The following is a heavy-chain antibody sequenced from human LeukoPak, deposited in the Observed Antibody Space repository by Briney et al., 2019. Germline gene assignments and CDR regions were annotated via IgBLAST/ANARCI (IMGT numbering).Heavy chain of an antibody. CDR3: ARWSYHEDFDY. Sequence: PSETLSLTCSVSGDSISSTSYYWAWIRQPPGKGREWIGSIYYSGSTYYNPSLKSRVTISVDTSKNQFSLKLSSVTAADTAVYYCARWSYHEDFDYWGQGTLVTVSS. D-gene: IGHD1-26*01. J-gene: IGHJ4*02. CDR1: GDSISSTSYY. V-gene: IGHV4-39*07. CDR2: IYYSGST.